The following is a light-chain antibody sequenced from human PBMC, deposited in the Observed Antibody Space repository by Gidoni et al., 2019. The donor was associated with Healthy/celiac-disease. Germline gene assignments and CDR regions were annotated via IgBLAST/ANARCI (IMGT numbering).Light chain of an antibody. J-gene: IGKJ3*01. V-gene: IGKV3-15*01. Sequence: EIVMTQSPATLSVSPGERATLSCRASQSVSSNLAWYQQKPGQAPRLLIYGASTRATGIPARFSGSGSGKEFTLTISSLQSEDFAVYYGQQYNNWPPVTFGPGTKVDIK. CDR1: QSVSSN. CDR2: GAS. CDR3: QQYNNWPPVT.